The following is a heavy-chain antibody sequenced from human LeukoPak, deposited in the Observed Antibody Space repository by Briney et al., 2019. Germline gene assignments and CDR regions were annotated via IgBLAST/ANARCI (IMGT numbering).Heavy chain of an antibody. D-gene: IGHD3-22*01. Sequence: SETLSLTCTVSGGSVSSDYWSWVRQPPGKGLEWIGYMYYSGSTNYNPSLKSRVTMSIDTSKNQFSLKLSSVTTADTAVYYCARVVGSGYYYDYDYWGQGTLVTVSS. CDR2: MYYSGST. CDR1: GGSVSSDY. V-gene: IGHV4-59*02. J-gene: IGHJ4*02. CDR3: ARVVGSGYYYDYDY.